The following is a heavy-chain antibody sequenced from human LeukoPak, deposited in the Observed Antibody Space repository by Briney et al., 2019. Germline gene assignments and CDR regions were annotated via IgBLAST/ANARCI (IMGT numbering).Heavy chain of an antibody. CDR1: GGSISSYY. Sequence: PSETLSLTCTVSGGSISSYYWSWIRQPPGKGLVCIGYIYYSGSTNINPSLKSRVTISVDTSKNQFSLKLSSVTAADTAVYYCARGGYYYDSSGYWGAFDIWGQGTMVTVSS. J-gene: IGHJ3*02. D-gene: IGHD3-22*01. CDR3: ARGGYYYDSSGYWGAFDI. V-gene: IGHV4-59*08. CDR2: IYYSGST.